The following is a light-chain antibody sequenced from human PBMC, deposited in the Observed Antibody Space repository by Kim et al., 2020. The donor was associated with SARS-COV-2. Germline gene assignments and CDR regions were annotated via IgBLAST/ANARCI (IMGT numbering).Light chain of an antibody. CDR2: AAS. Sequence: SASVGDRVTITCRASQSISSYLNSYQQKPGKAPKLLIYAASSLQSGVPSRFSGSGSGTDFTLTISSLQPEDFATYYCQQSYSTPRTFGQGTKLEI. CDR1: QSISSY. CDR3: QQSYSTPRT. J-gene: IGKJ2*02. V-gene: IGKV1-39*01.